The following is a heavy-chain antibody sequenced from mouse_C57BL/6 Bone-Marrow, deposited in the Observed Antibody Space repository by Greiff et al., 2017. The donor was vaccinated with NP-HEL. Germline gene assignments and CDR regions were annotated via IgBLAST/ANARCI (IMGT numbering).Heavy chain of an antibody. V-gene: IGHV1-59*01. CDR2: IDPSDSYT. J-gene: IGHJ2*01. CDR1: GYTFTSYW. Sequence: QVQLQQPGAELVRPGTSVKLSCKASGYTFTSYWMHWVKQRPGQGLEWIGVIDPSDSYTNYNQKFKGKATLTVDTSSSTAYMQLSSLTSEDSAVYYCASLTVAFDDWGQGTTLTVSS. CDR3: ASLTVAFDD. D-gene: IGHD4-1*01.